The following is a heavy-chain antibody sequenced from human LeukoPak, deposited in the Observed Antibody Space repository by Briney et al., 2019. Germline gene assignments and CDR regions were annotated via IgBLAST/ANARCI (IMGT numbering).Heavy chain of an antibody. Sequence: GGSLRLSCAASGFTVSSNYMSWVRQAPGKGLEWVSVIYSGGSTYYADSVKGRFTISRDNSKNSLYLQMNSLRAEGTAVYYCARGGSSWSKEDYWGQGTLVTVSS. CDR2: IYSGGST. CDR3: ARGGSSWSKEDY. V-gene: IGHV3-66*01. D-gene: IGHD6-13*01. J-gene: IGHJ4*02. CDR1: GFTVSSNY.